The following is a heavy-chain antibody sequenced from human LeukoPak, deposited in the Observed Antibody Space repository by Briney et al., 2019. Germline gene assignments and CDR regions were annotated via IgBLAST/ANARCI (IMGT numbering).Heavy chain of an antibody. CDR2: NYISGST. V-gene: IGHV4-4*07. CDR3: ARSTDYYSNIDY. D-gene: IGHD3-22*01. CDR1: GGSISSYY. J-gene: IGHJ4*02. Sequence: PSETLSLTCTVSGGSISSYYWSWIRQPAGGGLEWIGRNYISGSTTYNPSLKSRDTMSVDTSTNQFSLKLTSVTAADTAVYCCARSTDYYSNIDYWGQGTLVTVSS.